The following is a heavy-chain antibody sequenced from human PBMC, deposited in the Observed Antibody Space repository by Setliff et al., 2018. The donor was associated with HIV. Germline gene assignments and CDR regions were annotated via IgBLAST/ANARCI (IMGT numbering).Heavy chain of an antibody. J-gene: IGHJ4*02. Sequence: GGSLRLSCAASGFMFSTYSMNWVRQAPGKGLEWVSFISSGSNYIYYAGSVKGRFTISRDNSNNTLFLEVSSLRPEDTALYYCASARIPTGGTSTSFDYWGQGTLVTVSS. CDR3: ASARIPTGGTSTSFDY. CDR1: GFMFSTYS. CDR2: ISSGSNYI. D-gene: IGHD1-1*01. V-gene: IGHV3-21*01.